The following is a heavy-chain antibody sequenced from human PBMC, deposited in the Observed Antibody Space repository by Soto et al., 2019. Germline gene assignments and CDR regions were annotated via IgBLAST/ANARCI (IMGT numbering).Heavy chain of an antibody. D-gene: IGHD5-12*01. CDR3: GRRSGYVPAGAADT. J-gene: IGHJ4*02. CDR2: TYYSGGS. V-gene: IGHV4-30-4*01. Sequence: QVQLQESGPGLVKASQTLSLTCTLSGASVSSAEHYWSWIRQPPGKCLEWIGYTYYSGGSYYNASLQRRVRVSGDTWPNHVSLTLTFATAADTALSDCGRRSGYVPAGAADTWGPVILVSVA. CDR1: GASVSSAEHY.